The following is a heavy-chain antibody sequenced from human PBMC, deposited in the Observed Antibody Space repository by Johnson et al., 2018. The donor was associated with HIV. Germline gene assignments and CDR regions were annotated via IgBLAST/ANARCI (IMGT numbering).Heavy chain of an antibody. CDR3: AKRGERGAFDI. V-gene: IGHV3-30*04. Sequence: QVKLVESGGGLVKPGGSLRLSCAASGFTFSSYAMYWVRQAPGKGLEWVAVISYDGSNKYYADSVKGRFTISRDNSKNTLYLQMNSLIAEDTAVYYCAKRGERGAFDIWGQGTMVTVSS. D-gene: IGHD3-10*01. J-gene: IGHJ3*02. CDR1: GFTFSSYA. CDR2: ISYDGSNK.